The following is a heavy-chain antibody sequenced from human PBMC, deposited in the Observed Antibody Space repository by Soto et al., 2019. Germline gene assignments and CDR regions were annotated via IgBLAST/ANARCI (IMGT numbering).Heavy chain of an antibody. D-gene: IGHD3-22*01. J-gene: IGHJ4*02. V-gene: IGHV3-11*05. CDR1: GFSFGDYY. Sequence: GGSLRLSCSASGFSFGDYYMSWIRQAPRKGLEWLSYISGNSLYITYEDSLKGRFTVSRDNAKNSLYLQLSSLGADDTAVYYCAREGSSGLFDFWGQGALVTVSS. CDR3: AREGSSGLFDF. CDR2: ISGNSLYI.